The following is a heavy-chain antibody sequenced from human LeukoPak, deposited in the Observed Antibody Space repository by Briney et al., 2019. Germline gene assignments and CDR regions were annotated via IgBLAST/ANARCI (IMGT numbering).Heavy chain of an antibody. V-gene: IGHV1-46*01. J-gene: IGHJ6*02. CDR1: GYTFTSYY. CDR2: INPSGGST. Sequence: GASVKVSCKASGYTFTSYYMHWVRQAPGQGLEWMGIINPSGGSTSYAQKFQGRVTMTRDTSTSTVYMELSSLRSEDTAVYYCARVGNGWPVDYYYYYGMDVWGQGTTVTVSS. CDR3: ARVGNGWPVDYYYYYGMDV. D-gene: IGHD6-19*01.